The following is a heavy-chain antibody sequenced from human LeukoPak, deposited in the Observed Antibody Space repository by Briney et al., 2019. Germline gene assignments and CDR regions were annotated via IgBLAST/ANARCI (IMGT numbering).Heavy chain of an antibody. CDR3: GRDLGGNFDH. V-gene: IGHV3-74*01. CDR2: ISGDGGYT. CDR1: GFTFNNAW. J-gene: IGHJ4*02. D-gene: IGHD2-15*01. Sequence: PGGSLRLSCAAPGFTFNNAWMHWVRQAPGKGLVWVSRISGDGGYTTYADSVKGRFTISRDNAKTTLYLQMNSLRAEDTAVYYCGRDLGGNFDHWGQGTLVTVSS.